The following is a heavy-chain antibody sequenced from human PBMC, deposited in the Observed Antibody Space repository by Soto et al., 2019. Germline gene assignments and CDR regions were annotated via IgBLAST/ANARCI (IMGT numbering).Heavy chain of an antibody. CDR2: INAANGNT. J-gene: IGHJ4*02. Sequence: QVQLVQSGAEVKKPGASVKVSCKASGYSFTSYAIHWVRQAPGQGLECMGWINAANGNTRYLQKFQGRVTITRDTSATTAYMDLSSLTSEDTAVYYCARSGGLNDWAQGTLITVSS. CDR3: ARSGGLND. CDR1: GYSFTSYA. D-gene: IGHD1-1*01. V-gene: IGHV1-3*01.